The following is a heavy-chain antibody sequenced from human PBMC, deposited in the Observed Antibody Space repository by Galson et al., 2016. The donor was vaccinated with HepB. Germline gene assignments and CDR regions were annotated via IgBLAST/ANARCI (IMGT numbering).Heavy chain of an antibody. V-gene: IGHV3-30*03. Sequence: SLRLSCAASGFTSSSYGFHWVRQAPGKGLEWVAFISYDASRKYYADSVKGRFTLSRDFSKNTLSLQMNTLRGDDTAVYFCARARVPYSNSWYAFDYWGRGTLVTVSS. J-gene: IGHJ4*02. CDR2: ISYDASRK. D-gene: IGHD6-13*01. CDR3: ARARVPYSNSWYAFDY. CDR1: GFTSSSYG.